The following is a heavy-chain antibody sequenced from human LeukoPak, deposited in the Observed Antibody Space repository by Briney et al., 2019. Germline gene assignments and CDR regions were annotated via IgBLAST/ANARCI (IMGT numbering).Heavy chain of an antibody. CDR3: ARDSPAGTSWRSEPTFDY. V-gene: IGHV3-7*04. D-gene: IGHD2-2*01. J-gene: IGHJ4*02. CDR1: GFSFRSFW. CDR2: IKEEGRTT. Sequence: PGGSLRLSCAASGFSFRSFWMSWVRQAPGKGLEWVADIKEEGRTTYYVDSVKGRSTISRDNAKNTLYLQMNSLRAEDTAVYYCARDSPAGTSWRSEPTFDYWGQGTLVTVTS.